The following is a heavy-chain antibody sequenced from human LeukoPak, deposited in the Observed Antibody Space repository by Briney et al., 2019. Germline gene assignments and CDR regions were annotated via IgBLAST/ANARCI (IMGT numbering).Heavy chain of an antibody. CDR1: GFTFRNYN. CDR2: IRNDGGNK. Sequence: GESPRLSCAASGFTFRNYNMHWVRQPPGKGLEWVAFIRNDGGNKNYADSVKGRLTISRDNSKNTLYLRMDSLRAEDMAVYYCAKDSSGWATDYWGQGTLVTVSS. CDR3: AKDSSGWATDY. D-gene: IGHD6-19*01. V-gene: IGHV3-30*02. J-gene: IGHJ4*02.